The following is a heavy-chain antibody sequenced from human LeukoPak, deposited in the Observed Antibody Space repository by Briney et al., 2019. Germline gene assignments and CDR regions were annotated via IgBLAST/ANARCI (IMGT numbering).Heavy chain of an antibody. V-gene: IGHV5-51*01. CDR3: ARTLGGAFDL. CDR2: IYPGDSDS. Sequence: GESLKTSCKGSGYSLAKYWIGWVRQMPGKGLEWMGIIYPGDSDSKYSPSFEGQVTFSADRSTYTAYLQWSSLKASDTAMYFCARTLGGAFDLWGQGTMVTVSS. J-gene: IGHJ4*02. CDR1: GYSLAKYW. D-gene: IGHD3-10*01.